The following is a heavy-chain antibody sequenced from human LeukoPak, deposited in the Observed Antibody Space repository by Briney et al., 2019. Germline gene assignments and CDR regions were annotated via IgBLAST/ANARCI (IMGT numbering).Heavy chain of an antibody. D-gene: IGHD6-13*01. Sequence: PGRSLRLSCAASDFTFDDYAMHWVRQAPGKGLEWVSGISWNSGSVGYADSVKGRFTISRDNAKNSLYLQMNSMRAEDMALYYCAKDFGPEGGIAAAATPFDYWGQGTLVTVSS. CDR2: ISWNSGSV. CDR3: AKDFGPEGGIAAAATPFDY. CDR1: DFTFDDYA. V-gene: IGHV3-9*03. J-gene: IGHJ4*02.